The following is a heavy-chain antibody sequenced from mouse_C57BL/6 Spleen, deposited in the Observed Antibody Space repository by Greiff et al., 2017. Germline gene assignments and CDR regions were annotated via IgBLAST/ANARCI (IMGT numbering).Heavy chain of an antibody. CDR1: GYSFTGYY. D-gene: IGHD3-1*01. CDR3: ARRGSYAMDY. CDR2: INPSTGGT. J-gene: IGHJ4*01. V-gene: IGHV1-42*01. Sequence: VQLQQSGPELVKPGASVKISCKASGYSFTGYYMNWVKQSPEKSLEWIGEINPSTGGTTSNQKFKAKATLTVDKSSSPAYMQLKSLTSEDSEVYYCARRGSYAMDYWGQGTSVTVSS.